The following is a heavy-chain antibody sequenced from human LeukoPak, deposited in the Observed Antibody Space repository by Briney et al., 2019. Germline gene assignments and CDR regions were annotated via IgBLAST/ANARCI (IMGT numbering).Heavy chain of an antibody. Sequence: GGSLRLSCAASGFTFSSYAMSWVRQAPGKGLEWVSAISGSGGSTYYADSVKGRFTISRDNSKNTLYLQMNSLRAEDTAVYYCANDKQVHYYDSSGYYVFDYWGQGTLVTVSS. D-gene: IGHD3-22*01. CDR3: ANDKQVHYYDSSGYYVFDY. V-gene: IGHV3-23*01. CDR2: ISGSGGST. J-gene: IGHJ4*02. CDR1: GFTFSSYA.